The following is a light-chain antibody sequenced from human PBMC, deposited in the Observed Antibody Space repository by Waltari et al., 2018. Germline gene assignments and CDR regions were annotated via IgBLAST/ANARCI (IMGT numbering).Light chain of an antibody. J-gene: IGKJ1*01. V-gene: IGKV2-30*02. Sequence: DVVMTQSPLSLPVTLGQPASISCRSSQSLVHSGGNTYVNWFQQRPGQSPRRLIYKISRRESGVPDRFSGSGSGTDFTLKISRVEAEDIGVYYCMQGTHWPRTFGQGSKVEI. CDR2: KIS. CDR1: QSLVHSGGNTY. CDR3: MQGTHWPRT.